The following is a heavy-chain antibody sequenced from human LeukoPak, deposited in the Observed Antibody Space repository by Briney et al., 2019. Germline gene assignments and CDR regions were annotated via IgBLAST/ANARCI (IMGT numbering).Heavy chain of an antibody. V-gene: IGHV3-74*01. CDR2: INSDGSST. Sequence: GGSLRLSCAASGFTFSSYWMHWVRQAPGKGLVWVSRINSDGSSTSYADSVKGRFTISRDNAKNTLYLQMNSLRAEDTAVYYCAKGSGSGWYGWFAPWGQGTLVTVSS. CDR1: GFTFSSYW. J-gene: IGHJ5*02. CDR3: AKGSGSGWYGWFAP. D-gene: IGHD6-19*01.